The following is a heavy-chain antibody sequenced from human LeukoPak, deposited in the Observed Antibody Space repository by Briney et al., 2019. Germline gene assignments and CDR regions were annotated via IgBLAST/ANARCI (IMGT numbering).Heavy chain of an antibody. D-gene: IGHD1-26*01. Sequence: SETLSLTCTVSGGSLSSYFWSWIRQPPGKGLEWIGYVYYGGSTNYNPSLKSRVTISVDTSKTQFSLRLSSVTAADTSVYYCARNVGPGCHAVDVWGQGTTVTVSS. V-gene: IGHV4-59*08. J-gene: IGHJ6*02. CDR3: ARNVGPGCHAVDV. CDR1: GGSLSSYF. CDR2: VYYGGST.